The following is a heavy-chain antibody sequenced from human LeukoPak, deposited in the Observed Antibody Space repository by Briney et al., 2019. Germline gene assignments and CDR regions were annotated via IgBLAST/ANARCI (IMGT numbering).Heavy chain of an antibody. D-gene: IGHD4-11*01. CDR3: ARHGGTRITLVEVYYFDY. Sequence: NTSETLSLTCSVSGGSITSSSYYWGWIRQPPEKGLEWIGSTYYTGGTYYSPSLKSRVTMSVDTSNNQFSLKLSSVTAADTAVYYCARHGGTRITLVEVYYFDYWGQGNLVTVSS. J-gene: IGHJ4*02. CDR1: GGSITSSSYY. V-gene: IGHV4-39*01. CDR2: TYYTGGT.